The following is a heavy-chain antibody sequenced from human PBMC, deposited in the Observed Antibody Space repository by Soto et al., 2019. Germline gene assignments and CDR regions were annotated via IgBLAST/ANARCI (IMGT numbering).Heavy chain of an antibody. J-gene: IGHJ4*02. CDR3: ARSRPISSSWLDY. CDR1: EFTFNTSW. Sequence: GGSLRLSCAASEFTFNTSWMNWFRQAPGRVLEWLGHIKSGGITYYTAPVEGRFTISRDNAKNSLYLQMNSLRAEDTAVYYCARSRPISSSWLDYGGQETLVNVSS. CDR2: IKSGGIT. D-gene: IGHD6-13*01. V-gene: IGHV3-21*05.